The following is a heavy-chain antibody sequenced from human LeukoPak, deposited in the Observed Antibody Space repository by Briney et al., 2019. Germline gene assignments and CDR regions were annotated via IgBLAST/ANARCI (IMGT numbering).Heavy chain of an antibody. CDR1: GYTFTGYY. CDR3: ARDPRVVIVGATRYYYYYMDV. CDR2: INPNSGGT. J-gene: IGHJ6*03. D-gene: IGHD1-26*01. Sequence: ASVKVSCKASGYTFTGYYMHWVRQAPGQGLEWMGWINPNSGGTNYAQKFQGRVTMTRDTSISTAYMELSRLRSDDTAVYYCARDPRVVIVGATRYYYYYMDVWGKGTTVTVSS. V-gene: IGHV1-2*02.